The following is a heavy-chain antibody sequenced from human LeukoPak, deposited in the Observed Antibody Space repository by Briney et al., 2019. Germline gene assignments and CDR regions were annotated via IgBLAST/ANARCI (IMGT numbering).Heavy chain of an antibody. J-gene: IGHJ4*02. V-gene: IGHV3-23*01. Sequence: PGGSLRLSCAASGFTFSSYGMSWVRQAPGMGLEWVSAISGSGGSTYYADSVRGRFTISRDNSKNTLYLQMNSLRAEDTAVYYCAKRTTVGATVDYWGQGTLVTVSS. D-gene: IGHD1-26*01. CDR3: AKRTTVGATVDY. CDR1: GFTFSSYG. CDR2: ISGSGGST.